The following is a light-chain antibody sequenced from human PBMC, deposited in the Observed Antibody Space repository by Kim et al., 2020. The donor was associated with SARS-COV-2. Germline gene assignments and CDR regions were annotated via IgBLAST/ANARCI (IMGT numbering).Light chain of an antibody. V-gene: IGLV6-57*01. Sequence: GKTVTISCTRSSGGIASHYVQWYQQRPGSSPTTVIYEANQRPSGIPDRFSVSIDSSSNSASLTISGLKTEDEADYCCQTYDNSNGVFGGGTQLTV. CDR3: QTYDNSNGV. CDR2: EAN. J-gene: IGLJ3*02. CDR1: SGGIASHY.